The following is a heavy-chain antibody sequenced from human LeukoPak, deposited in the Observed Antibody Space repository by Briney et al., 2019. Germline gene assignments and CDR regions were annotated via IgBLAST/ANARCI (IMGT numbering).Heavy chain of an antibody. D-gene: IGHD2/OR15-2a*01. CDR3: ATPGNYYYYGMDV. CDR2: FDPEDGET. Sequence: ASVKVSCKVSGYTRTELSRHWVRQAPGKGLEWMGGFDPEDGETIYAQKFQGRVTMTEDTSTDTAYMELSSLRSEDTAVYYCATPGNYYYYGMDVWGQGTTVTVSS. J-gene: IGHJ6*02. CDR1: GYTRTELS. V-gene: IGHV1-24*01.